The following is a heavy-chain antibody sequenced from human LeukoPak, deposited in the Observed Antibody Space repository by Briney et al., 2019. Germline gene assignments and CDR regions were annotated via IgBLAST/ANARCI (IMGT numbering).Heavy chain of an antibody. D-gene: IGHD3-10*01. CDR1: GGFISSSSYY. CDR3: GRHPLWFGEPKPFDY. CDR2: IYYSGST. V-gene: IGHV4-39*01. J-gene: IGHJ4*02. Sequence: PSETLSLTCTVSGGFISSSSYYWGWIRQPPGKGLEWIGSIYYSGSTYYNPSLKSRVTISVDTSKNQFSLKLSSVTAADTAVYYCGRHPLWFGEPKPFDYWAQGTLVTVFS.